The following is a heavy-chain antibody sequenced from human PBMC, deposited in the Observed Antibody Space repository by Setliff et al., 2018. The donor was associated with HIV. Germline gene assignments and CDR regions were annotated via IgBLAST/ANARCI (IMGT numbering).Heavy chain of an antibody. J-gene: IGHJ4*02. CDR3: ARTQDGPGGNYFGY. CDR1: GNTFTIYY. CDR2: INPSGGRP. V-gene: IGHV1-46*01. D-gene: IGHD3-16*01. Sequence: ASVKVSCKASGNTFTIYYSHWVRQTPGQGLEWMGVINPSGGRPSYAQTFQGSVTMTRDTSTSTVYMELSRLRSEDTAVYYCARTQDGPGGNYFGYWGQGTVVTVSS.